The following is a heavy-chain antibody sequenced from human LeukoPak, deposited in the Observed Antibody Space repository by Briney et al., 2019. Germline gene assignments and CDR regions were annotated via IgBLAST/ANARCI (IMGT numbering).Heavy chain of an antibody. V-gene: IGHV4-61*02. CDR2: IYTSGST. Sequence: SETLSLTCTVSGGSISSGSYYWSWIRQPAGKGLEWIGRIYTSGSTNYNPSLKSRVTISVDTSKNQFSLKLSSVTAADTAVYYCASPKGWGAPNWFDPWGQGTLVTVSS. CDR1: GGSISSGSYY. J-gene: IGHJ5*02. CDR3: ASPKGWGAPNWFDP. D-gene: IGHD1-26*01.